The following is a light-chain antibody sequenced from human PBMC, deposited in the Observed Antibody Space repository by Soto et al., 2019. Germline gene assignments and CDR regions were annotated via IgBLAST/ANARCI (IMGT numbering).Light chain of an antibody. CDR2: GAS. CDR1: QSVSSSY. J-gene: IGKJ1*01. CDR3: QQYGSSPPVWT. Sequence: EIVLTQSPGTLSLSPGERGTLSCRASQSVSSSYLAWYQQKPGQAPRLLIYGASSRATGIPDRFSGSGSGTDFTLTISRLEPEDFVVYYCQQYGSSPPVWTFGQGTKVEIK. V-gene: IGKV3-20*01.